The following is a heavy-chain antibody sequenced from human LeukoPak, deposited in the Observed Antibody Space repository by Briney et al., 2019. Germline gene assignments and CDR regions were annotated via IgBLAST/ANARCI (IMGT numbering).Heavy chain of an antibody. CDR1: GYTFTNYY. CDR2: LNPSGGST. CDR3: AADESTVAGTNHGYY. Sequence: GASVKVSCKSSGYTFTNYYMHWVRQAPGQGLEWMGILNPSGGSTIYAQKFQERVTITRDMSTSTAYMELSSLRSEDTAVYYCAADESTVAGTNHGYYWGQGNLVTVSS. J-gene: IGHJ4*02. D-gene: IGHD6-19*01. V-gene: IGHV1-46*01.